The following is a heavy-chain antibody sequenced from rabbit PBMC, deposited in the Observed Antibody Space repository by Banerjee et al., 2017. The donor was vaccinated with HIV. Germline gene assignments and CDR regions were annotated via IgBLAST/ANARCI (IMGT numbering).Heavy chain of an antibody. D-gene: IGHD1-1*01. J-gene: IGHJ4*02. CDR1: GFSLSSYA. Sequence: QSVEESGGRLVTPGTPLTLTCTVSGFSLSSYAMGWVRQAPGKGLEWIGIIGAGGDTYYATWAKGRFTISKTSTTVDLKISSPTIEDTATYFCARRDYIDTTYPFNIWGPGTLVTVS. V-gene: IGHV1S69*01. CDR3: ARRDYIDTTYPFNI. CDR2: IGAGGDT.